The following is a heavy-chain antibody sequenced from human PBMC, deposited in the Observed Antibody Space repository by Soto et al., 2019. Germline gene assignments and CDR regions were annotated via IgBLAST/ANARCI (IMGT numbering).Heavy chain of an antibody. Sequence: EVQLLESGGDLVQPGGSLRLSCAASGFTFSSYALNWVRQAPGKGLEWVSVISGSGDNTYYADSVKGRFTISRDNSKNTLYLQMNSLRAEDTAVYYCAKDLGTDDFWSAYYTYYYMDVWGKGTTVTVSS. J-gene: IGHJ6*03. CDR2: ISGSGDNT. CDR3: AKDLGTDDFWSAYYTYYYMDV. V-gene: IGHV3-23*01. CDR1: GFTFSSYA. D-gene: IGHD3-3*01.